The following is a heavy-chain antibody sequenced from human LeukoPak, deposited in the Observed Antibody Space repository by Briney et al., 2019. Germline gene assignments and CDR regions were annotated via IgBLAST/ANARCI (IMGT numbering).Heavy chain of an antibody. Sequence: GGSLRLSCAASGITSSTYWMSWVRQTPGKGLEWVANIKEDGSEKYYVESVKGRFTISRDNAKNSLFLQMNSLRAEDTAVYYCARAYSSSFDYWGQGTLVTVSS. V-gene: IGHV3-7*05. CDR1: GITSSTYW. CDR2: IKEDGSEK. J-gene: IGHJ4*02. CDR3: ARAYSSSFDY. D-gene: IGHD6-6*01.